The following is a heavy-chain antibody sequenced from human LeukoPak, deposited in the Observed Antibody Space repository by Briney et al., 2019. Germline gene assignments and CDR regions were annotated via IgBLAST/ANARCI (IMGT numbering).Heavy chain of an antibody. J-gene: IGHJ1*01. CDR1: GYTLTELS. V-gene: IGHV1-24*01. D-gene: IGHD5-24*01. CDR2: FDPEDGET. CDR3: ATVGRRLDGYNFNRYFQH. Sequence: ASVKVSCKVSGYTLTELSMHWVRQAPGKGLEWMGGFDPEDGETIYAQKFQGRVTMTEDTSTDTAYMELSSLRSEDTAVYYCATVGRRLDGYNFNRYFQHWGQGTLVTVSS.